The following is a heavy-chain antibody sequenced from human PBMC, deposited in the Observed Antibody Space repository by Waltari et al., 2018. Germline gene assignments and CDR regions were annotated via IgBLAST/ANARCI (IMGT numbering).Heavy chain of an antibody. CDR1: GYTCIDSF. CDR3: APLPGGSGQTFDY. CDR2: IDPEDGET. D-gene: IGHD3-10*01. Sequence: EVQLVQSGAEVKKPGATVKISCKASGYTCIDSFMHWVQQAPGKGLEWVGRIDPEDGETVYAEKFQGRVTITADTSTDTSYLELSSLRTDDTAVYYCAPLPGGSGQTFDYWGQGTLLTVSS. V-gene: IGHV1-69-2*01. J-gene: IGHJ4*02.